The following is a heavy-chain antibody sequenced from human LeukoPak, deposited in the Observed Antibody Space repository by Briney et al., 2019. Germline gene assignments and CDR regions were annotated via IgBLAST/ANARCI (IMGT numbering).Heavy chain of an antibody. CDR2: ISGSGGST. Sequence: GGSLRLSCAASGFTFSSYAMSWVRQAPGKGLEWVSAISGSGGSTYYADSVKGRFTISRDNSKNTLYLQMNSLRAEDTAVYYCAKVWTRFLEWLLPIFDYWGQGTLVTVSS. CDR1: GFTFSSYA. D-gene: IGHD3-3*01. J-gene: IGHJ4*02. CDR3: AKVWTRFLEWLLPIFDY. V-gene: IGHV3-23*01.